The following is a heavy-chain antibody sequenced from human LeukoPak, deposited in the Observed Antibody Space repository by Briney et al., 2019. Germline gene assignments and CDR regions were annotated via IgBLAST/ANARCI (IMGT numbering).Heavy chain of an antibody. D-gene: IGHD2-2*01. CDR3: ARAQYCSSTSCSFDY. CDR1: GYTFTGYY. J-gene: IGHJ4*02. V-gene: IGHV1-2*04. CDR2: INPNSGGT. Sequence: ASVKVSCKASGYTFTGYYMHWVRQAPGQGLEWMGWINPNSGGTNYAQKFQGWVTMTRDTSISTAYMELSRLRSDDTAVYYCARAQYCSSTSCSFDYWGQGTLVTVSS.